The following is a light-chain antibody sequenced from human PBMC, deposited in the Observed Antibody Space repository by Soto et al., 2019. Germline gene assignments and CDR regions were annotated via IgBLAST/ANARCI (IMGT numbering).Light chain of an antibody. CDR1: QSVSSSY. CDR3: QQMVKGMWT. J-gene: IGKJ1*01. CDR2: GAS. Sequence: EIVLTQSPGTLSLSPGERATLSCRASQSVSSSYLAWYQQKPGQAPRLLIYGASSRATGIPDRFSGSGSGTDFTLTISRLEPEDFAVYYCQQMVKGMWTFGQGTKVEIK. V-gene: IGKV3-20*01.